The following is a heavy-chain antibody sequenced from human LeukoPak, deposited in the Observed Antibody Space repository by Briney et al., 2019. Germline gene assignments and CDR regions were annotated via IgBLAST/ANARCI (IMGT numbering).Heavy chain of an antibody. J-gene: IGHJ3*02. D-gene: IGHD3-22*01. V-gene: IGHV1-2*02. CDR2: INPNSGGT. Sequence: ASVKVSCKASGYTFTGYYMHWVRQAPGQGLEWMGWINPNSGGTNYAQKFQGRVTMTRDTSISTAYMELSRLRSDDTAVYYCARGTRGITMIRTPFGAFDIWGQGTMVTVSS. CDR1: GYTFTGYY. CDR3: ARGTRGITMIRTPFGAFDI.